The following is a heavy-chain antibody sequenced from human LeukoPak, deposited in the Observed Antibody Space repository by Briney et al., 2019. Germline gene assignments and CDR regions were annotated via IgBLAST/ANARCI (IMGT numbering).Heavy chain of an antibody. CDR1: GGSIRSTTYY. V-gene: IGHV4-39*01. Sequence: PSETLSLTCTVSGGSIRSTTYYWGWIRQPPGKGLEWIGDISDRGRTYNNPSLKSRVTISVDTSKNQFSLKLSSVTAADTAVYYCARLLILDYGDYVNWFDPWGQGTLVTVSS. CDR3: ARLLILDYGDYVNWFDP. J-gene: IGHJ5*02. CDR2: ISDRGRT. D-gene: IGHD4-17*01.